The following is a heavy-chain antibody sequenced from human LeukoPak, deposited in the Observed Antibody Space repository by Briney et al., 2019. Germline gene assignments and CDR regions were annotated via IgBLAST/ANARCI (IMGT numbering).Heavy chain of an antibody. Sequence: ASVKVSCKASGYTFTRYGISWVRQAPGQGLEWMGWISAYNGNTNYAQKLQGRVTMTTDTSTSTAYMELRSLRSDDTAVYYCARAPDYGGRIDAFDIWGQGTMVTVSS. V-gene: IGHV1-18*01. CDR1: GYTFTRYG. J-gene: IGHJ3*02. CDR2: ISAYNGNT. CDR3: ARAPDYGGRIDAFDI. D-gene: IGHD4-23*01.